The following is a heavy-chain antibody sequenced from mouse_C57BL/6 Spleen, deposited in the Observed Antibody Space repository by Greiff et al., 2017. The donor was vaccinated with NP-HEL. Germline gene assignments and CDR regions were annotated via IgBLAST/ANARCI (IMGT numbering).Heavy chain of an antibody. V-gene: IGHV1-19*01. J-gene: IGHJ4*01. Sequence: EVQLQQSGPVLVKPGASVKMSCKASGYTFTDYYMNWVKQSHGKSLEWIGVINPYNGGTSYNQKFKGKATLTVDKSSSTAYMELNSLTSEDSAVYYCARGELRDYAMDYWGQGTSVTVSS. CDR1: GYTFTDYY. CDR2: INPYNGGT. CDR3: ARGELRDYAMDY. D-gene: IGHD1-1*01.